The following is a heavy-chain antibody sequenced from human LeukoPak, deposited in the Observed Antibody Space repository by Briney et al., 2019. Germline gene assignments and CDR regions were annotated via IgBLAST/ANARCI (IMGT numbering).Heavy chain of an antibody. CDR3: ANVNWRSVADTDC. D-gene: IGHD6-19*01. V-gene: IGHV3-23*01. Sequence: GGSLRLSCATSGITLTNYAVSWVRQAPGKGLEWVSGIGGSGDTFYADSVKGRFTISRDTSKNTVFLQMNSLRAEDTAVYYCANVNWRSVADTDCWGQGTLVTVSS. CDR2: IGGSGDT. CDR1: GITLTNYA. J-gene: IGHJ4*02.